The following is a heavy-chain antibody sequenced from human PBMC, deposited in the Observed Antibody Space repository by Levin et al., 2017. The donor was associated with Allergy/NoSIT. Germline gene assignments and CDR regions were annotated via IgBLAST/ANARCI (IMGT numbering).Heavy chain of an antibody. CDR1: GGSFSGYY. CDR3: ASWDYDILTGYYSAFDY. CDR2: INHSGST. J-gene: IGHJ4*02. V-gene: IGHV4-34*01. D-gene: IGHD3-9*01. Sequence: SETLSLTCAVYGGSFSGYYWSWIRQPPGKGLEWIGEINHSGSTNYNPSLKSRVTISVDTSKNQFSLKLSSVTAADTAVYYCASWDYDILTGYYSAFDYWGQGTLVTVSS.